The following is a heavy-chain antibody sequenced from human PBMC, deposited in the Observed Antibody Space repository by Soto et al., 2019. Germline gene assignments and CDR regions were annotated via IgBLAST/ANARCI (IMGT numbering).Heavy chain of an antibody. D-gene: IGHD2-15*01. CDR3: ARDRLVYCSGGSCYPHYYYGMDV. Sequence: ASVKVSCKASGYTFTSYDINWVRQATGQGLEWMGWMNPNSGNTNYAQKLQGRVTMTTDTSTSTAYMELRSLRSDDTAVYYCARDRLVYCSGGSCYPHYYYGMDVWGQGTTVTVS. J-gene: IGHJ6*02. V-gene: IGHV1-18*01. CDR2: MNPNSGNT. CDR1: GYTFTSYD.